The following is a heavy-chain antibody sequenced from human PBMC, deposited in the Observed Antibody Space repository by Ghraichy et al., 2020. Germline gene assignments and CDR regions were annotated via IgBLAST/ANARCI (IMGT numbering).Heavy chain of an antibody. CDR1: GFTFSSYA. CDR2: IGTSSSIV. J-gene: IGHJ4*02. CDR3: ARAYTDYFYY. Sequence: GESLNISSAASGFTFSSYAMNWVRQAPGKGLGWVAHIGTSSSIVKYADPVRGRFTISRDNAKNSLYLQMDNLRDEDTAVYYCARAYTDYFYYWGQGVLVTVSS. V-gene: IGHV3-48*02. D-gene: IGHD2-2*02.